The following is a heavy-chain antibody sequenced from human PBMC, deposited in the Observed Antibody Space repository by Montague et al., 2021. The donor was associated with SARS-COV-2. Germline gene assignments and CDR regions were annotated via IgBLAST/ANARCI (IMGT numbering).Heavy chain of an antibody. Sequence: SETLSLTCTVSGGSISSSSYYWGWIRQPPGKGLEWIGNIFYSGSTYYNTSLKSRVTISVDTSKNQFSLRLSSETAADTAVYYCARLPYFYDSTHAFDIWGQGTMVTVSS. D-gene: IGHD3-22*01. CDR3: ARLPYFYDSTHAFDI. CDR2: IFYSGST. CDR1: GGSISSSSYY. V-gene: IGHV4-39*01. J-gene: IGHJ3*02.